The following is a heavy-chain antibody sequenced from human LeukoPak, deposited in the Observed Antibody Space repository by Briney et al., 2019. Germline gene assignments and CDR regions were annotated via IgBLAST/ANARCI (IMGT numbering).Heavy chain of an antibody. D-gene: IGHD1/OR15-1a*01. J-gene: IGHJ5*02. CDR3: AGNTLKQSGNVNWFDP. CDR1: GYTFTSYG. Sequence: ASVKVSCKASGYTFTSYGISWVRQAPGQGLEWMGWISAYNGNTHYAQKLQGRVTMTTDTSTSTAYMELRSLRSDDMAVYYCAGNTLKQSGNVNWFDPWGQGTLVTVFS. CDR2: ISAYNGNT. V-gene: IGHV1-18*03.